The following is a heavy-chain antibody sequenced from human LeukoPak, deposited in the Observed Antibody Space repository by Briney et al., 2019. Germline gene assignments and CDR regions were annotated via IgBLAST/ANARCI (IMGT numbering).Heavy chain of an antibody. D-gene: IGHD6-19*01. V-gene: IGHV3-64*01. CDR3: ARPSSSGWYAPFF. Sequence: GGSLRPSCAASGFTFSTYTMHWVRQAPGKGLEFVAAISSKGDYTHYANSVKGRFTISRDNPKNTLHLEMGSLRAEDMAVYYCARPSSSGWYAPFFWGQGTLVTVSS. CDR1: GFTFSTYT. J-gene: IGHJ4*02. CDR2: ISSKGDYT.